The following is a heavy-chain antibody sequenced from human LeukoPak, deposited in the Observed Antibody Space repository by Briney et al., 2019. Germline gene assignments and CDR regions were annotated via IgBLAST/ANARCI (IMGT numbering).Heavy chain of an antibody. CDR3: ARANGYNPMAPEPIDY. CDR2: ISAYNGNT. J-gene: IGHJ4*02. D-gene: IGHD5-24*01. Sequence: ASVKVSCKASGYTFTSYAMNWVRQAPGQGLEWMGWISAYNGNTNYAQKLQGRVTMTTDTSTSTAYMELRSLRSDDTAVYYCARANGYNPMAPEPIDYWGQGTLVTVSS. V-gene: IGHV1-18*01. CDR1: GYTFTSYA.